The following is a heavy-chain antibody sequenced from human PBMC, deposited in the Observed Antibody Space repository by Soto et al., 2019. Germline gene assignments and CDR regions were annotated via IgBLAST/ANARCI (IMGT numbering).Heavy chain of an antibody. CDR2: IYSGGYT. D-gene: IGHD6-25*01. CDR3: ATQRGGGGY. CDR1: GFTVSNNY. J-gene: IGHJ4*02. Sequence: EVQLVESGGGLIQPGGSLRLSCAVSGFTVSNNYMSWVRQAPGKGLEGVSVIYSGGYTAYGDSVKGRFTISRDNSKNTLYLQINAGRAAAPALYSCATQRGGGGYWGQGTLVTVSS. V-gene: IGHV3-53*01.